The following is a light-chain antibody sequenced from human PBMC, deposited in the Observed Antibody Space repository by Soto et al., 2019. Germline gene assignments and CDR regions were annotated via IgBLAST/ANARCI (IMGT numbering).Light chain of an antibody. V-gene: IGLV2-18*01. J-gene: IGLJ1*01. CDR2: EVS. CDR1: SSDVGSYNR. Sequence: QSALTQPPSVSGSPGQSVTISCTGTSSDVGSYNRVSWYQQPPGTAPKLMIYEVSDRPSGVPDRFSGSKSGNTAPLTISGLQAEEGADYYGRQYPRSRPYVFGTGTKVPVL. CDR3: RQYPRSRPYV.